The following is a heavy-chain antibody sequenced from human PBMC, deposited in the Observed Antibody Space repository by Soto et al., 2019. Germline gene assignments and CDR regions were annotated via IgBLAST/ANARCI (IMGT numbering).Heavy chain of an antibody. D-gene: IGHD3-3*01. V-gene: IGHV4-39*01. CDR3: ARGRITIFGVVIPKNWFDP. J-gene: IGHJ5*02. CDR1: GGSISSSSYY. Sequence: SETQSLTCTVSGGSISSSSYYWGWIRQPPGKGLEWIGSIYYSGSTYYNPSLKSRVTISVDTSKNQFSLKLSSVTAADTAVYYCARGRITIFGVVIPKNWFDPWGQGTLVTVSS. CDR2: IYYSGST.